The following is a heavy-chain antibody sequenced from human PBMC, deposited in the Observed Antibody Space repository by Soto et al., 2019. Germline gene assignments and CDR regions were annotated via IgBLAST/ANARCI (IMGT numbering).Heavy chain of an antibody. CDR2: IYYSGST. V-gene: IGHV4-59*01. CDR3: ARARGYYDILTGYYNGNDAFDI. CDR1: GGSISSYY. J-gene: IGHJ3*02. Sequence: SETLSLTCTVSGGSISSYYWSWIRQPPGKGLEWIGYIYYSGSTNYNPSLKSRVTISVDTSKNQFSLKLSSVTPADTAVYYCARARGYYDILTGYYNGNDAFDIWGQGTMVTVSS. D-gene: IGHD3-9*01.